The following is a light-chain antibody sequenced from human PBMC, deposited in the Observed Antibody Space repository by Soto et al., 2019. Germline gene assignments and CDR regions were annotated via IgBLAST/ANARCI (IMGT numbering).Light chain of an antibody. J-gene: IGKJ4*01. V-gene: IGKV3D-20*02. Sequence: EIVLTQSPATLSLSPGERATLSCRASQSVSSNYLAWYQQKPGQAPKVLIYRASIRATGIPDRFTGSGSGTDFTLTISRLEPEDFAVYYCQQRNNWPPVTFGGGTKVDIK. CDR3: QQRNNWPPVT. CDR1: QSVSSNY. CDR2: RAS.